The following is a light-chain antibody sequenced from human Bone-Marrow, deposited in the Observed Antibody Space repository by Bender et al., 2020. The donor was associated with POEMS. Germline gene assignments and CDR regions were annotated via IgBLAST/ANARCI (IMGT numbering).Light chain of an antibody. CDR1: ASNIRTND. V-gene: IGLV1-47*01. CDR2: KHN. Sequence: QSVLTQPPSASGTPGQRVSISCSGSASNIRTNDVYWYQQLPGTAPKVLIYKHNERPSGVPDRFSGSKSGTSASLAISRLRSEDEADYYCSSYTSSNTRVFGGGTKVTVL. CDR3: SSYTSSNTRV. J-gene: IGLJ3*02.